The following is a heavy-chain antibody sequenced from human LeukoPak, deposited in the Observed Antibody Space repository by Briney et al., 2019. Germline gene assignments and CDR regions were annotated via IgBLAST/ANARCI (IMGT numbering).Heavy chain of an antibody. Sequence: PGGSLRLSCTASGFTFSTYVSWVRQAPGKGLEWVSGIYGSGGSTYYADSVKGRFTISRDNSKNTVYLQMNSLRVEDTAMYYCASLSGVWDTGDKKWFDPWGQGTLVTVSS. CDR2: IYGSGGST. V-gene: IGHV3-23*01. D-gene: IGHD2-8*02. CDR3: ASLSGVWDTGDKKWFDP. CDR1: GFTFSTYV. J-gene: IGHJ5*02.